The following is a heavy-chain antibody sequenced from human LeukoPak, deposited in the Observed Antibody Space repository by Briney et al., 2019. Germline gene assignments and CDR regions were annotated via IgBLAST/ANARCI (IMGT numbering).Heavy chain of an antibody. CDR3: ARAVGELRTVIDY. J-gene: IGHJ4*02. CDR2: IKDDGSEK. Sequence: GGSLRLSCAASGFTFSSYWMSWVRQAPGKGLEWVANIKDDGSEKYYVDSMKGRFTISRDNAKNSLYLQMNSLRAEDTAVYYCARAVGELRTVIDYWGQGTLVTVSS. D-gene: IGHD1-26*01. CDR1: GFTFSSYW. V-gene: IGHV3-7*03.